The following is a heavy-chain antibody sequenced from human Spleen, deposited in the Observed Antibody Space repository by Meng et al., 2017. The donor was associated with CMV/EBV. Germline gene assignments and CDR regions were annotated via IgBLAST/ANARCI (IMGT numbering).Heavy chain of an antibody. CDR1: GYTFTSYY. J-gene: IGHJ6*02. CDR2: INPSGGST. Sequence: ASVKVSCKASGYTFTSYYMHWVRQAPGQGLEWMGIINPSGGSTSYAQKFQGRVTMTRDTSTSTVYMELSSLRSEDTAVYYCARDPEIVVVPAADYYGMDVWGQGTTVTVSS. V-gene: IGHV1-46*01. D-gene: IGHD2-2*01. CDR3: ARDPEIVVVPAADYYGMDV.